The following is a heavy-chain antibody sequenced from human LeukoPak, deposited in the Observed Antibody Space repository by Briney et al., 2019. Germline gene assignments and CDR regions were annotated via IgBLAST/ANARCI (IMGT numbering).Heavy chain of an antibody. CDR2: ISYDGSNK. D-gene: IGHD1-26*01. V-gene: IGHV3-30*18. J-gene: IGHJ4*02. CDR1: GFTFPNAW. CDR3: AKAPRPWVGGATGSRYYFDY. Sequence: GGSLRLSCAASGFTFPNAWMSWLRQAPGKGLEWVAVISYDGSNKYYADSVKGRFTISRDNSKNTLYLQMNSLRAEDTAVYYCAKAPRPWVGGATGSRYYFDYWGQGTLVTVSS.